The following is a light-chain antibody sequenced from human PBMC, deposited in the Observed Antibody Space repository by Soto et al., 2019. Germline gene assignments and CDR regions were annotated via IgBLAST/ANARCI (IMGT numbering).Light chain of an antibody. CDR1: SSDIGSYNH. CDR2: DVN. Sequence: QSVLTQPASVSGSPGQSITISCSGTSSDIGSYNHVAWYQQFPGKSPKLMIYDVNNRPSGAPDRFSGSTSGNTASLTISGLQAEDETDYFCSLYSSNGSLIFGPGTKVTVL. V-gene: IGLV2-14*03. J-gene: IGLJ1*01. CDR3: SLYSSNGSLI.